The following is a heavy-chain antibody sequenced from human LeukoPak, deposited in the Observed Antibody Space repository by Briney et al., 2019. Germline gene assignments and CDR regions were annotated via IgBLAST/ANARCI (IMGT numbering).Heavy chain of an antibody. J-gene: IGHJ4*02. CDR2: IWYDGSNK. CDR1: GFTFSSYG. Sequence: GGSLRLSCAASGFTFSSYGMHWVRQAPGKGLEWVAVIWYDGSNKYYADSVKGRFTISRDNSKNTLYLQMNSLRAEDTAEYYCARGAPGGYYFDYWGQGTLVTVSS. CDR3: ARGAPGGYYFDY. V-gene: IGHV3-33*01.